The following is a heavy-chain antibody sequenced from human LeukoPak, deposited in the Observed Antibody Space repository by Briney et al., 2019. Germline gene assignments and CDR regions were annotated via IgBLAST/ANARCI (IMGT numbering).Heavy chain of an antibody. CDR1: GYSISSGYY. V-gene: IGHV4-61*02. Sequence: SETLSLTCTVSGYSISSGYYWSWIRQPAGKGLEWIGRIYARGNTNYNPSLKSRVTISVDTSKNQFSLKLSSVTAADTAVYFCARDSHAYFDAFDIWGQGTMVTVSS. D-gene: IGHD2/OR15-2a*01. CDR3: ARDSHAYFDAFDI. CDR2: IYARGNT. J-gene: IGHJ3*02.